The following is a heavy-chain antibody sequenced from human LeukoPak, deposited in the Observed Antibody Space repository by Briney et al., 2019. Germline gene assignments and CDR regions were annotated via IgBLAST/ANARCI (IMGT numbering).Heavy chain of an antibody. CDR1: GFTFSSYA. D-gene: IGHD2-2*01. V-gene: IGHV3-30-3*01. Sequence: PGGSLRLSCAASGFTFSSYAMQWVRQAPGKGLEWVAVISYDGSNKYYADSVKGRFTISRDNSKNTLYLQMNSLRAEDTAVYYCARVVTPRYCSSTSCYPHDYYYYGMDVWGQGTTVTVSS. J-gene: IGHJ6*02. CDR3: ARVVTPRYCSSTSCYPHDYYYYGMDV. CDR2: ISYDGSNK.